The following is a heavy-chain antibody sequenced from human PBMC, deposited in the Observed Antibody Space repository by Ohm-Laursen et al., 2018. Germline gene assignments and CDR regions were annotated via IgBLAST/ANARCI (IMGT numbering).Heavy chain of an antibody. D-gene: IGHD5-24*01. CDR3: ARGRRDGYNFLPFFDY. J-gene: IGHJ4*02. Sequence: TLSLTCTVSGASINSHHWSFIRQPPGKGLEWIAFVYYSGSTYYNPSLKSRVSMSVDTSNNQFSLQLRYVTAADTAVYYCARGRRDGYNFLPFFDYWGQGTLVTVSS. CDR2: VYYSGST. CDR1: GASINSHH. V-gene: IGHV4-59*11.